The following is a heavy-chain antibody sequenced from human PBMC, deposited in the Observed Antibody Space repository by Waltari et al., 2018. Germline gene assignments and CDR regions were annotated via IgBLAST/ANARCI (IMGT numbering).Heavy chain of an antibody. J-gene: IGHJ4*01. CDR3: TTLDAPWGG. CDR1: GFRFTPAW. D-gene: IGHD7-27*01. Sequence: EVQMVESGGGSMKPGDSLRLSCVASGFRFTPAWLTWVRQAPGKGLEWVGRIKSKSDGATTDFAAAVKGRVSISREDSQNMVFLQMNSLRTEDTAVYYCTTLDAPWGGWGHGTLVTGS. CDR2: IKSKSDGATT. V-gene: IGHV3-15*01.